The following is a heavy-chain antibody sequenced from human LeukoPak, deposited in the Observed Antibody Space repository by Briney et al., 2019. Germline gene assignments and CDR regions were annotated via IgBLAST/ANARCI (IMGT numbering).Heavy chain of an antibody. CDR1: GFTFSSYS. CDR2: ISSSSSYI. Sequence: GGSLRLSCAASGFTFSSYSMNWVRQAPGKGLEWVSSISSSSSYIYYADSVKGRFTISRDNAKNSLYLQMNSLRAEDTAVYYCAKGSYYYDSSGYYYFDYWGQGTLVTVSS. D-gene: IGHD3-22*01. CDR3: AKGSYYYDSSGYYYFDY. J-gene: IGHJ4*02. V-gene: IGHV3-21*01.